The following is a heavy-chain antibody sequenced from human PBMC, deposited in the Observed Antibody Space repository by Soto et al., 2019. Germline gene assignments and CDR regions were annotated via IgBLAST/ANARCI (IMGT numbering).Heavy chain of an antibody. J-gene: IGHJ6*03. CDR1: GYTFTSYD. Sequence: GASVKVSCKASGYTFTSYDINWVRQATGQGLEWMGWMNPNSGNTGYAQKFQGRVTMTRNTSISTAYMELSSLRSEDTAVYYCARGFSVPPPNLPTDSSSWPRGGWAGYYMDVWGKGTTVTVSS. D-gene: IGHD6-13*01. CDR2: MNPNSGNT. V-gene: IGHV1-8*01. CDR3: ARGFSVPPPNLPTDSSSWPRGGWAGYYMDV.